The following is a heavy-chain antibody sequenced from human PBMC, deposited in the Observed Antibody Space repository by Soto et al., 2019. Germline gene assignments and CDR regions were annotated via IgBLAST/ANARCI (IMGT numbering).Heavy chain of an antibody. Sequence: SETLSLTCAVSNYSITNDYYWGWIRQPPGKGLEWIGSIYHARSAYYNSSLKSRLTISVDRSKNQFSLRLTSVTAADTAVYYCAKVYHDRRGYPKVIVAFDVWGHGTMVTVSS. V-gene: IGHV4-38-2*01. CDR3: AKVYHDRRGYPKVIVAFDV. CDR1: NYSITNDYY. CDR2: IYHARSA. J-gene: IGHJ3*01. D-gene: IGHD3-22*01.